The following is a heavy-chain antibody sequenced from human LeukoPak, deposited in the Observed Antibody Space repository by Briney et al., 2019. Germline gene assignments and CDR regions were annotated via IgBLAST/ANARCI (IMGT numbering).Heavy chain of an antibody. D-gene: IGHD1-26*01. CDR2: IYPGDSDT. V-gene: IGHV5-51*01. CDR3: ARPSGTYNRFDY. J-gene: IGHJ4*02. Sequence: GESLKISCKGSGYSFTSPWIGWVRQMPGKGLEWMGIIYPGDSDTRYSPSLQGQVTISADRSISTAYLQWSSLKASDTAIYYCARPSGTYNRFDYWGQGTLVTVSS. CDR1: GYSFTSPW.